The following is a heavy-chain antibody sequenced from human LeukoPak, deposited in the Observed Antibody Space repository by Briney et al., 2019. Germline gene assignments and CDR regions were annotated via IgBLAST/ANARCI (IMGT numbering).Heavy chain of an antibody. Sequence: GGSLRLSCAASGFSFSTYEMNWVRQAPGKGLEWISYISSDGSDIYYADSVRGRFTISRDNSKNSLYLHMNTLSAEDAAVYYCASGFGLGDCYWGQGTQVSVSS. CDR1: GFSFSTYE. CDR3: ASGFGLGDCY. CDR2: ISSDGSDI. J-gene: IGHJ4*02. V-gene: IGHV3-48*03. D-gene: IGHD3-10*01.